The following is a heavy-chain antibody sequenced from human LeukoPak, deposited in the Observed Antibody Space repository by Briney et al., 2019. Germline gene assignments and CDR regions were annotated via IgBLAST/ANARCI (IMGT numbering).Heavy chain of an antibody. J-gene: IGHJ4*02. CDR1: GGTFSSYA. D-gene: IGHD2-15*01. CDR2: IIPIFGTA. Sequence: ASVNVSCKASGGTFSSYAISWVRQAPGQGLEWMGGIIPIFGTANYAQKFQGRVTITADESTSTAYMELSSLRVEDTAVYYCARGWGEKGRCRGGTCNNPQFDYWGQGILVTVSS. CDR3: ARGWGEKGRCRGGTCNNPQFDY. V-gene: IGHV1-69*13.